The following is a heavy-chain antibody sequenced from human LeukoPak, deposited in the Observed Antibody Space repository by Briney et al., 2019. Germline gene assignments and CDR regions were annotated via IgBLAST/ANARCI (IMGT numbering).Heavy chain of an antibody. Sequence: GGSLRLSCAASGFAFSSYAMSWVRQAPGKGLEWVSAISGSGGSTYYADSVKGRFTISRDNSKNTLYLQMNSLRAEDTAVYYCARAGMVRGVPIYGMDVWGQGTTVTVSS. J-gene: IGHJ6*02. D-gene: IGHD3-10*01. CDR2: ISGSGGST. CDR3: ARAGMVRGVPIYGMDV. CDR1: GFAFSSYA. V-gene: IGHV3-23*01.